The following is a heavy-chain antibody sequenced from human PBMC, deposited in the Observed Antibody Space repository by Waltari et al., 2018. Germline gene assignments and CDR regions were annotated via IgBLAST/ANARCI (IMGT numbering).Heavy chain of an antibody. CDR3: AKDHRRIAVDH. J-gene: IGHJ4*02. CDR2: ISSSSSTI. CDR1: GFTFSSYS. V-gene: IGHV3-48*04. Sequence: EVQLVESGGGLVQPGGSLRLSCAASGFTFSSYSMNWVRQAPGKGLEWVSYISSSSSTIYYADSVKGRFTISRDNAKNSLYLQMNSLRAEDTAVYYCAKDHRRIAVDHWGQGTLVTVSS. D-gene: IGHD6-19*01.